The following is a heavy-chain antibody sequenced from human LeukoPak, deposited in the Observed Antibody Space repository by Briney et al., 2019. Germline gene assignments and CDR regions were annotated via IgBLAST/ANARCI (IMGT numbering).Heavy chain of an antibody. Sequence: KKLEWVSAITSGGAPRYADSVKGRFTISRDNSKNTLYLQMNSLRAEDTAQYLCASDPSGDYIGAFEFCCRGTVVTVSS. CDR2: ITSGGAP. J-gene: IGHJ3*01. D-gene: IGHD4-17*01. V-gene: IGHV3-53*01. CDR3: ASDPSGDYIGAFEF.